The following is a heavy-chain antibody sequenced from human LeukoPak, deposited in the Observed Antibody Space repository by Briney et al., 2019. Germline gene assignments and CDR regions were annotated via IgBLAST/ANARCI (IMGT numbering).Heavy chain of an antibody. CDR3: ATGDFWSGYYDY. J-gene: IGHJ4*02. Sequence: ASVKVSCKASGYTFTSYAMHWVRQAPGQRLEWMGWINAGNGNTKYSKKFQGRVTITRDTSASTAYMELSSLRSEDTAVYYCATGDFWSGYYDYWGQGTLVTVSS. CDR1: GYTFTSYA. V-gene: IGHV1-3*01. CDR2: INAGNGNT. D-gene: IGHD3-3*01.